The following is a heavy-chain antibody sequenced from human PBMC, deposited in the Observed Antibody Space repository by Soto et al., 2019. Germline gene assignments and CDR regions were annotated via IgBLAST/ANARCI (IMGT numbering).Heavy chain of an antibody. V-gene: IGHV3-33*01. CDR1: GFTFNNYG. J-gene: IGHJ4*02. CDR2: IWHDGSNK. CDR3: TRAAIKGELLGY. Sequence: QVQLVESGGGVVQPGRSLRLSCAASGFTFNNYGMHWVRQAPGKGLEWVALIWHDGSNKVYADSVKGRFTISRDNSKNTLNLQMNSRRVEHTAVYYCTRAAIKGELLGYWVQGTQVTVSS. D-gene: IGHD1-26*01.